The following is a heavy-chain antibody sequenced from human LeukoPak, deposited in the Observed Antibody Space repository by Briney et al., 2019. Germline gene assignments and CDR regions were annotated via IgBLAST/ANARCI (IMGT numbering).Heavy chain of an antibody. D-gene: IGHD5-12*01. J-gene: IGHJ4*02. Sequence: SETLSLTCTVSCGSISNSHWNWIRQPPGKGPGGIGYIYYSGTTKYNPSLTSRVTISVDTSKNQFSLRLTSVTAADTAVYYCARGFDSKSTYFDFWGQGTLVTVSS. CDR2: IYYSGTT. CDR3: ARGFDSKSTYFDF. V-gene: IGHV4-59*01. CDR1: CGSISNSH.